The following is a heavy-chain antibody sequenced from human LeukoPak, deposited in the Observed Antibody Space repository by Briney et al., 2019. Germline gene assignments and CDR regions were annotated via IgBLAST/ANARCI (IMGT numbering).Heavy chain of an antibody. V-gene: IGHV1-24*01. CDR3: ATAYYYDSSGSIWGFDP. Sequence: ASVKVSCKVSGYTLTELSMHWVRQAPGKGLEWMGGFDPEDGETIYAQKFQGRVTMTEDTSTDTAHMELSSLRSEDTAVYYCATAYYYDSSGSIWGFDPWGQGTLVTVSS. CDR1: GYTLTELS. CDR2: FDPEDGET. J-gene: IGHJ5*02. D-gene: IGHD3-22*01.